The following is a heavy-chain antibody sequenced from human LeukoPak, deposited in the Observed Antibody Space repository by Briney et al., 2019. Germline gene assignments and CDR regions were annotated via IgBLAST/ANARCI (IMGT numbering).Heavy chain of an antibody. CDR2: INPNSGGT. CDR3: ARDWDYYYDSSGYLDS. J-gene: IGHJ4*02. D-gene: IGHD3-22*01. CDR1: GYTFTGYY. V-gene: IGHV1-2*06. Sequence: ASVKVSCKASGYTFTGYYMHWVRQAPGQGLEWMGRINPNSGGTNYAQKFQGRVTMTRDTSISTAYMELSRLRSEDTAVYYCARDWDYYYDSSGYLDSWGQGTLVTVSS.